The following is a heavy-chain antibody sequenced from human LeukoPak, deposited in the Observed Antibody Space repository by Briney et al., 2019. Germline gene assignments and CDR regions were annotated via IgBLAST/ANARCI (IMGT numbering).Heavy chain of an antibody. V-gene: IGHV3-48*04. Sequence: GGSLRLSCAASGFTFSSYSMNWVRQAPGKGLEWVSYISSSSGTIYYADSVKGRFTISRDNAKNSLYLQMNSLRAEDTAVYYCAREEYYSLDYWGQGTLVTVSS. J-gene: IGHJ4*02. D-gene: IGHD2/OR15-2a*01. CDR3: AREEYYSLDY. CDR1: GFTFSSYS. CDR2: ISSSSGTI.